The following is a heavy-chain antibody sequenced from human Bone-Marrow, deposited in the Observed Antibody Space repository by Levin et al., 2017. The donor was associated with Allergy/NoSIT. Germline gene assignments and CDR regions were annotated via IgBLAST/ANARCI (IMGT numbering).Heavy chain of an antibody. CDR3: ARGSSSPDY. V-gene: IGHV3-48*04. Sequence: GASVKVSCAASGFPFSSYGMHWIRQTPGKGLEWVSFISESGGSIFYADSVRGRFTVSRDTANNSLYLLMNNLRSEDTGVYYCARGSSSPDYWGQGTQVTVSS. CDR2: ISESGGSI. CDR1: GFPFSSYG. D-gene: IGHD6-13*01. J-gene: IGHJ4*02.